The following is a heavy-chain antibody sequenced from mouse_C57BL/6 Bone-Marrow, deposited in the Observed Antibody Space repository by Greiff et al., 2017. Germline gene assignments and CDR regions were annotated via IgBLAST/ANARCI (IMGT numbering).Heavy chain of an antibody. Sequence: VTLQQSGPELVKPGASVKISCTASGYAFSSSWMNWVKQRPGTGLEWIGRIYPGDGDTNYNGKFKGKATPTADQSSSTAYIHLSILTYDDSAVYVGARWPGYFDYWGQGTTLTVSS. CDR2: IYPGDGDT. CDR1: GYAFSSSW. J-gene: IGHJ2*01. V-gene: IGHV1-82*01. CDR3: ARWPGYFDY.